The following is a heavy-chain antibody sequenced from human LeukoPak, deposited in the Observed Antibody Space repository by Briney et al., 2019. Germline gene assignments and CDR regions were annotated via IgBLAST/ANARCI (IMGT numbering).Heavy chain of an antibody. Sequence: GGSLRLSCAASGFTISSYWMRWVRQAPGKGLEWVANIKQDGSEKYYVDSVKGRFTISRDNAKNSLYLQMNSLRAEDTAVYYCARAYYDFWSGYYYPHYYYYYGMDVWVQGTTVTVSS. CDR3: ARAYYDFWSGYYYPHYYYYYGMDV. CDR2: IKQDGSEK. V-gene: IGHV3-7*05. D-gene: IGHD3-3*01. CDR1: GFTISSYW. J-gene: IGHJ6*02.